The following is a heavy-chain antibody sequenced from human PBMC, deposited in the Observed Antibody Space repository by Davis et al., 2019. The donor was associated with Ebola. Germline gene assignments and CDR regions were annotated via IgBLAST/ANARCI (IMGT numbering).Heavy chain of an antibody. CDR1: GGSFSGYY. J-gene: IGHJ3*02. D-gene: IGHD5-18*01. CDR3: ARHLYSYDAFDI. V-gene: IGHV4-34*01. CDR2: INHSGST. Sequence: QTLSLTCAVYGGSFSGYYWSWIRQPPGKGLEWIGEINHSGSTNYNPSLKSRVTISVDTSKNQFSLKLSSVTAADTAVYYCARHLYSYDAFDIWGQGTMVTVSS.